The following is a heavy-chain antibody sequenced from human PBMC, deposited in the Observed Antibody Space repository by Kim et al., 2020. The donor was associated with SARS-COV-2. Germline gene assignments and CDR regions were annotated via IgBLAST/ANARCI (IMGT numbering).Heavy chain of an antibody. V-gene: IGHV1-18*01. D-gene: IGHD6-19*01. CDR1: GYTFTSYG. Sequence: ASVKVSCKASGYTFTSYGISWVRQAPGQGLEWMGWISAYNGNTNYAQKLQGRVTMTTDTSTSTAYMELRSLRSDDTAVYYCARDPNPGEWLVDAFDIWGQGTMVTVSS. CDR2: ISAYNGNT. CDR3: ARDPNPGEWLVDAFDI. J-gene: IGHJ3*02.